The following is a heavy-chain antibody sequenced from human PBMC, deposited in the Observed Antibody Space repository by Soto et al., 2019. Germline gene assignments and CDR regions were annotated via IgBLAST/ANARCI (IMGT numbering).Heavy chain of an antibody. Sequence: ASVKVSCKASGYAFGHYGITWVRQAPGQGLEWMGWIGPYNGKTNYAQKLQDRVTMTTDTSTGTAYMELRSLRSDDTAVYFCVRDLDGSGSYYTNYWGQGTLVTVSS. CDR3: VRDLDGSGSYYTNY. CDR2: IGPYNGKT. D-gene: IGHD3-10*01. J-gene: IGHJ4*02. V-gene: IGHV1-18*01. CDR1: GYAFGHYG.